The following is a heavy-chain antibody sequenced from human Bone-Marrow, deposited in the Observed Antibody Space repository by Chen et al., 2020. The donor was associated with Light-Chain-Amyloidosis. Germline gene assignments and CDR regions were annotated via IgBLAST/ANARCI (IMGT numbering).Heavy chain of an antibody. CDR3: ARGLFGDHPMTHRAFYV. CDR2: ISISGIPI. J-gene: IGHJ3*01. CDR1: GFIFSNYE. Sequence: VQLVESGGGLVQPGGSLRLSCVGSGFIFSNYEMNWVRQAPGKGLEWISYISISGIPIDYADSLKGRFTISRDNAQNSLFLQVNGLRDDDTAVYFCARGLFGDHPMTHRAFYVWGQGTTVAVAS. D-gene: IGHD4-17*01. V-gene: IGHV3-48*03.